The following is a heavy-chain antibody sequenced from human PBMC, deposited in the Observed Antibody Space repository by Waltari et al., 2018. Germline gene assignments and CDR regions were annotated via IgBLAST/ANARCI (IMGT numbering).Heavy chain of an antibody. Sequence: EVQLVESGGGLVKSGGSLRLSCAASGFSISTYTLTCVRQAPGKGLEWDSSIRSSSNDIYYADSVKVPFNISRDNATNSVYVQMNSLRAGDTAMYYCAGMAGDFVEGAFDYWGQGMLVTVSA. CDR3: AGMAGDFVEGAFDY. V-gene: IGHV3-21*01. D-gene: IGHD2-21*02. CDR2: IRSSSNDI. J-gene: IGHJ4*02. CDR1: GFSISTYT.